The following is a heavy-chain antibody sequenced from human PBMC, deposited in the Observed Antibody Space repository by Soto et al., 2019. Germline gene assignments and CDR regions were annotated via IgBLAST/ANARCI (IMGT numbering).Heavy chain of an antibody. V-gene: IGHV4-39*01. CDR2: IYYSGST. CDR1: GGSISSSSYY. CDR3: ASSNNSGYDFLQWSNYYYYMDV. D-gene: IGHD5-12*01. Sequence: SETLSLTCTVSGGSISSSSYYWGWIRQPPGKGLEWIGSIYYSGSTYYNPSLKSRVTISVDTSKNQFSLKLSSVTAADTAVYYCASSNNSGYDFLQWSNYYYYMDVWGKGTTVTVSS. J-gene: IGHJ6*03.